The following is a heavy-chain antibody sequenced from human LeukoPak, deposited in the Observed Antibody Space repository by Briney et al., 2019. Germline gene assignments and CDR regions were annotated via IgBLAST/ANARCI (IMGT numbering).Heavy chain of an antibody. J-gene: IGHJ4*02. V-gene: IGHV3-23*01. CDR2: ISGSGGNT. Sequence: PGGSLRLSCAASGFTFSSYAMSWVRQAPGKGLEWVSGISGSGGNTYYRDSVKGRFTISRDNFKNTLHLQMNSLRAEDTAVYYCAKIWNPITMVRGVIDYWGQGTLVTVSS. CDR3: AKIWNPITMVRGVIDY. D-gene: IGHD3-10*01. CDR1: GFTFSSYA.